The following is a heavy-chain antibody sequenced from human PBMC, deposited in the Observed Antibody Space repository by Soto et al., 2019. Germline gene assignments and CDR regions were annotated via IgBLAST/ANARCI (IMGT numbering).Heavy chain of an antibody. CDR3: ARLVGYYFDY. V-gene: IGHV4-59*01. CDR2: IYYSGST. Sequence: PSETLSLTCAVSGGSISSYYWSWIRQPPGKGLEWIGYIYYSGSTNYNPSLKSRVTISVDTSKNQFSLKLSSVTAADTAVYYCARLVGYYFDYWGQGTLVTVSS. CDR1: GGSISSYY. J-gene: IGHJ4*02. D-gene: IGHD2-15*01.